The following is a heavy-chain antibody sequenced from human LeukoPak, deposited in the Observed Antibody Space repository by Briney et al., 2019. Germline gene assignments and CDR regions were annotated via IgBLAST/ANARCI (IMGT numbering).Heavy chain of an antibody. D-gene: IGHD2-21*01. J-gene: IGHJ4*02. CDR3: ARGEGDSAYRRFDY. V-gene: IGHV4-59*06. CDR1: GGSISSYY. CDR2: IYYSGST. Sequence: SETLSLTCTVSGGSISSYYWSWIRQHPGKGLEWIGYIYYSGSTYYNPSLKSRVTISVDTSKNQFSLKLSSVTAADTAVYYCARGEGDSAYRRFDYWGQGTLVTVSS.